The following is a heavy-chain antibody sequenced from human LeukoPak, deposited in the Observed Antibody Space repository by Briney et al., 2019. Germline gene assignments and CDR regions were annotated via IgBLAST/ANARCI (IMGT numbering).Heavy chain of an antibody. CDR3: ARAARYSGSYYEAFDI. Sequence: PSETLSLTCAVYGGSFSGYYWSWIRQPPGKGLEWIGEINHSGSTNYNPSLKSRVTISVDTSKNQFSLKLSSVTAADTAVYYCARAARYSGSYYEAFDIWGQGTMVTVSS. D-gene: IGHD1-26*01. J-gene: IGHJ3*02. CDR2: INHSGST. V-gene: IGHV4-34*01. CDR1: GGSFSGYY.